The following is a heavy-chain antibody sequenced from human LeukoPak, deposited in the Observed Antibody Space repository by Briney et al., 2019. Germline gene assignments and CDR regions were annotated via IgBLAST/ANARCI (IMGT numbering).Heavy chain of an antibody. CDR2: IYYSGST. CDR3: ARDNDFWSGYYSFDF. D-gene: IGHD3-3*01. Sequence: SQTLSLTCTVSGDSINSAAYYWSWIRQHPGKGLEWIGYIYYSGSTSYNPSLQSRVTISIDTSKNQFSLKLSSVTAADTAVYYCARDNDFWSGYYSFDFWGRGTLVTVSS. J-gene: IGHJ4*02. CDR1: GDSINSAAYY. V-gene: IGHV4-31*03.